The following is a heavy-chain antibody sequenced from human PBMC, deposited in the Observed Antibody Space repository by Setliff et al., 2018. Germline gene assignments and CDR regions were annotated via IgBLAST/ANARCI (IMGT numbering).Heavy chain of an antibody. D-gene: IGHD6-25*01. Sequence: GGSLRLSCAASGFTFSNYEMNWVRQAPGKGLEWVSYINSGGSLIYYADSVKGRFTISRDNAKNTLYLQMNSLRAEDTAVYYCARGNSGGDYWGQGTLVTVSS. V-gene: IGHV3-48*03. CDR3: ARGNSGGDY. J-gene: IGHJ4*02. CDR1: GFTFSNYE. CDR2: INSGGSLI.